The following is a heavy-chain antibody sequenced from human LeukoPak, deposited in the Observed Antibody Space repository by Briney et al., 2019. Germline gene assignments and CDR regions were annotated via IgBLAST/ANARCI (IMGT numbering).Heavy chain of an antibody. D-gene: IGHD1-26*01. CDR3: ARAASGSYYAPFDY. V-gene: IGHV1-2*02. J-gene: IGHJ4*02. CDR1: GYTFTGYY. CDR2: INPNSGGT. Sequence: GASVKVSCKASGYTFTGYYMHWVRQAPGQGLEWMGWINPNSGGTNYEQKFQGRVTMTRDTYISTAYMELSRLRSDDKAVYYCARAASGSYYAPFDYWGQGTLVTVSS.